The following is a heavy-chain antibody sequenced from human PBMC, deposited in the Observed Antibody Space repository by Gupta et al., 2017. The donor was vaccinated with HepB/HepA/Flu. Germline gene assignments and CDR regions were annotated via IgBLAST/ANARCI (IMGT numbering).Heavy chain of an antibody. CDR2: IYTSGST. CDR3: ATSSGYCGGDCYSI. CDR1: GGSISSYS. V-gene: IGHV4-4*07. J-gene: IGHJ4*02. Sequence: QVQLHESGPGLVKPSETLSLTCTVSGGSISSYSWSWLRQPAGKGLEWIGRIYTSGSTNYNPSLKSRVTMSVDTSKNQFSLKLSSVTAADTAVYYCATSSGYCGGDCYSIWGQGTLVTVSS. D-gene: IGHD2-21*01.